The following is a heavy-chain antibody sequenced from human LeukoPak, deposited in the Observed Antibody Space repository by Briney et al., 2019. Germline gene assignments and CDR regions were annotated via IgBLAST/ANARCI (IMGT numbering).Heavy chain of an antibody. Sequence: PSETLSLTCTVSGGSVSSGSYYWSWIRQPPGKGLEWIGYIYYSGSTNYNPSLKSRVTISVDTSKNQFSLKLSSVTAADTAVYYCARDLRSSSWYSRGDDAFDIWGQGTMVTVSS. V-gene: IGHV4-61*01. D-gene: IGHD6-13*01. CDR2: IYYSGST. J-gene: IGHJ3*02. CDR3: ARDLRSSSWYSRGDDAFDI. CDR1: GGSVSSGSYY.